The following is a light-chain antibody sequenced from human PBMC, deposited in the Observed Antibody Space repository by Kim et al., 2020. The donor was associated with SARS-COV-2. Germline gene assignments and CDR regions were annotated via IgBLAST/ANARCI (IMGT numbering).Light chain of an antibody. CDR2: GAS. J-gene: IGKJ4*01. CDR3: QQYNNWPLT. CDR1: QGISVS. V-gene: IGKV3-15*01. Sequence: EIVMTQTPATLSVSPGERATLSCRASQGISVSLAWYQQKPGQAPRLLIYGASTRATGIPARFSGRGSGTEFTLTISSLQSEDFAVYSCQQYNNWPLTFGGGTKVEIK.